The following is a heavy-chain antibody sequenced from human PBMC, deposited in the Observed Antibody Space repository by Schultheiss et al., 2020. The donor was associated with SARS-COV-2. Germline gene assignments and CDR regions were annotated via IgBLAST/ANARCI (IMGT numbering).Heavy chain of an antibody. D-gene: IGHD3-10*01. V-gene: IGHV4-59*08. CDR3: ARRDYSGSGSYYP. Sequence: SETLSLTCTVSGGSISSYYWSWIRQPPGKGLEWIGYIYYSGSTNYNPSLKSRVTISVDTSKNQFSLKLSSVTAADTAVYYCARRDYSGSGSYYPWGQGTLVTVSS. CDR2: IYYSGST. CDR1: GGSISSYY. J-gene: IGHJ5*02.